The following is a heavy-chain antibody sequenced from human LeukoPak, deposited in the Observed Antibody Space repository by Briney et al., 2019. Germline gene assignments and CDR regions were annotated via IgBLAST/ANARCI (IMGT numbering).Heavy chain of an antibody. CDR2: ICSSGSA. CDR1: GGSISNRNYH. J-gene: IGHJ5*02. V-gene: IGHV4-39*01. Sequence: SETLSLTCTVSGGSISNRNYHWGWIRQPPGKGLEWIGSICSSGSAYYNPSLKSRVTTSIDTSKNQFSLKLSSVTAADTAVYYCARASWPGSYKDSNWFDPWGQGTLVTVSS. D-gene: IGHD3-10*01. CDR3: ARASWPGSYKDSNWFDP.